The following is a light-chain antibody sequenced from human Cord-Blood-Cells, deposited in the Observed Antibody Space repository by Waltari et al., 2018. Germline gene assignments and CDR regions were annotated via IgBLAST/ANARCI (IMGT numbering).Light chain of an antibody. CDR2: ATS. J-gene: IGKJ2*03. V-gene: IGKV1-39*01. CDR3: QQSYSTPYS. Sequence: DIQMTQSPSSLSASVGDRVTITCPASQSISSYLNWYQQKPGKAPKLLIYATSSLQTGVPSRFSGSGSGTEFTLTISRLEPEDFAAYYCQQSYSTPYSFGQGTKLEI. CDR1: QSISSY.